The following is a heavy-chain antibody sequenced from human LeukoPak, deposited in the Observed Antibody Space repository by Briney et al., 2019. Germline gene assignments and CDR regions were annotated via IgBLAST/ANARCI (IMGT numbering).Heavy chain of an antibody. CDR1: GYTFTSYW. CDR2: IYPGDSDI. V-gene: IGHV5-51*01. J-gene: IGHJ3*02. Sequence: GESLKISCKGSGYTFTSYWIGWVRQMPGRGLEWMGIIYPGDSDIRYSPSFQGQVTISADKSISTAYMELSRLRSDDTAVYYCARVEQWLFRLAFDIWGQGTMVTVSS. D-gene: IGHD6-19*01. CDR3: ARVEQWLFRLAFDI.